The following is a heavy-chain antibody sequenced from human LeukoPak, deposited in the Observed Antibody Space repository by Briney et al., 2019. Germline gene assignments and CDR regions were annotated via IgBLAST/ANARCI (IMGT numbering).Heavy chain of an antibody. Sequence: SETLSLTCTVSGGSISSSSYYWGWIRQPPGKGLEWIGSIYYSGSTYYNPSLKSRVTISVDTSKNQFSLKLSSVTAADTAVYYCARGWTPRGAFDIWGQGTMVTVSS. V-gene: IGHV4-39*01. D-gene: IGHD6-19*01. CDR2: IYYSGST. CDR1: GGSISSSSYY. CDR3: ARGWTPRGAFDI. J-gene: IGHJ3*02.